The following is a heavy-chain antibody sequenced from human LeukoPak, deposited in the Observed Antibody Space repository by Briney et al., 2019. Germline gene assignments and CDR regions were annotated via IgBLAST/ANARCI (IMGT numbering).Heavy chain of an antibody. V-gene: IGHV3-23*01. CDR1: GFTFSSYA. CDR2: ISGSGGST. D-gene: IGHD3-10*01. J-gene: IGHJ6*02. CDR3: AEDFKVSGWYYYGMDV. Sequence: GGSLRLSCAASGFTFSSYAMSWVRQAPGKGLEWVSAISGSGGSTYYADSVKGRFTISRDNSKNTLYLQMNSLRAEDTAVYYCAEDFKVSGWYYYGMDVWGQGTTVTVSS.